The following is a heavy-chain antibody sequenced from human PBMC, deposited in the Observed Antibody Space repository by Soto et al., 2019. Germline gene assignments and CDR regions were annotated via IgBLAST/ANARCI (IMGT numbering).Heavy chain of an antibody. CDR2: ISAYNGNT. CDR1: GYTFTSYG. V-gene: IGHV1-18*01. D-gene: IGHD3-16*02. Sequence: QVQLVQSGAEVKKPGASVKVSCKASGYTFTSYGISWVRQAPGQGLEWMGWISAYNGNTNYAQKLQGRVTMTTDTSTSTAYMELRSLRSDDTAVYYCARDDMITFGGVIVPYYYYGMDFWGQGTTVTVSS. CDR3: ARDDMITFGGVIVPYYYYGMDF. J-gene: IGHJ6*02.